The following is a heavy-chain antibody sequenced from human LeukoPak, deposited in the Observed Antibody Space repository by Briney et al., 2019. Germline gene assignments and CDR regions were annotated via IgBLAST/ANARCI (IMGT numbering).Heavy chain of an antibody. J-gene: IGHJ3*02. Sequence: SVKVSCKASGGTLSGYAISWVRQAPGQGLEWMGGIIPIYGTPHSAQKFQGRVTITTDESTSTAFMDLSSLRSEDTAVYYCARVNTMVRGYDAFDIWGQGTMVTVSS. CDR1: GGTLSGYA. D-gene: IGHD3-10*01. CDR2: IIPIYGTP. CDR3: ARVNTMVRGYDAFDI. V-gene: IGHV1-69*05.